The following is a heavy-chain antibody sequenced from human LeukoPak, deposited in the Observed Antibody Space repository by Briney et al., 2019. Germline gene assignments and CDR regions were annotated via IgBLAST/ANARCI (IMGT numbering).Heavy chain of an antibody. CDR2: INTRSRT. CDR1: GFAFSTYS. Sequence: GGSLRFACAASGFAFSTYSMNWVRQAPGKGLEWVAAINTRSRTYYADSVKGRFTMSRDNAKNSLYLQMNSLRVEDTAVYYCARETGCSSTSCYGEAFDTWGQGTMVTVSS. CDR3: ARETGCSSTSCYGEAFDT. D-gene: IGHD2-2*01. V-gene: IGHV3-21*01. J-gene: IGHJ3*02.